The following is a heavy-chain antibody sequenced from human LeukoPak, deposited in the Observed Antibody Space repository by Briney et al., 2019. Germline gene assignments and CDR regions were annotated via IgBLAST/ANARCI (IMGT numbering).Heavy chain of an antibody. CDR1: GFTFDDHA. CDR3: AKIDYGGND. Sequence: GRSLRLSCAASGFTFDDHAMHWVRQAPGKGLEWVSGISWNSVSIDYADSVKGRFTISRDNAKNSLYLQMNSLRAEDTALYYCAKIDYGGNDWGQGTLVTVSS. V-gene: IGHV3-9*01. J-gene: IGHJ4*02. CDR2: ISWNSVSI. D-gene: IGHD4-23*01.